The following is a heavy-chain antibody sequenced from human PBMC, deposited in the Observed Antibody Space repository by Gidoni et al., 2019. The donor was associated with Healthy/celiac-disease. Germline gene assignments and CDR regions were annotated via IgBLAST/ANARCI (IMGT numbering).Heavy chain of an antibody. J-gene: IGHJ4*02. CDR1: GFTFSSYA. Sequence: EVQLLESGGGLVQPGGSLRLSCAASGFTFSSYAMSWVRQAPGKGLEWVSAIRGSGGSTYYADSVKGRFTISRDNAKNTLYLQMNSLRAEDTAVYYCAKALWFGELTPLDYWGQGTLVTVSS. CDR3: AKALWFGELTPLDY. D-gene: IGHD3-10*01. V-gene: IGHV3-23*01. CDR2: IRGSGGST.